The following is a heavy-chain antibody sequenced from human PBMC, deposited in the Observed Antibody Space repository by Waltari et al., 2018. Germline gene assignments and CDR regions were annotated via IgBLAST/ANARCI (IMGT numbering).Heavy chain of an antibody. D-gene: IGHD4-17*01. J-gene: IGHJ2*01. CDR3: ARGARRTTVTTGWWYFDL. CDR1: GFTSSMSW. Sequence: EVQLVESGGGLVQPGGSLRLSCAASGFTSSMSWLHWFRQAPGKGLVWVSRSNSDGSSTSYADSVKGRFTISKDNAKNTVYLQMNSLRAEDTAIYYCARGARRTTVTTGWWYFDLWGRGTLVTVSS. CDR2: SNSDGSST. V-gene: IGHV3-74*01.